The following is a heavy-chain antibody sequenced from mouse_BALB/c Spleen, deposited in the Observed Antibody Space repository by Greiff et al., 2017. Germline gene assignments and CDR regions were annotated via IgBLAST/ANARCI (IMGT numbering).Heavy chain of an antibody. CDR2: INSNGGST. D-gene: IGHD1-1*01. J-gene: IGHJ3*01. CDR3: ARSYYYGSSYSWFAY. CDR1: GFTFSSYG. V-gene: IGHV5-6-3*01. Sequence: EVMLVESGGGLVQPGGSLKLSCAASGFTFSSYGMSWVRQTPDKRLELVATINSNGGSTYYPDSVKGRFTISRDNAKNTLYLQMSSLKSEDTAMYYCARSYYYGSSYSWFAYWGQGTLVTVSA.